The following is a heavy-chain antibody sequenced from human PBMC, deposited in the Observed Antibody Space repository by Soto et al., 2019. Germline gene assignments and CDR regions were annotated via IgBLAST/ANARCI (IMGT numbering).Heavy chain of an antibody. CDR1: GGSISSYY. Sequence: EPLSLTCTVSGGSISSYYWSWTRQPPGKGLEWIGYIYYSGSTNYNPSLKSRVTISVDTSKNQFSLKLSSVTAADTAVYYCAREGAVAMVRGVPLWYYGMDVWGQGTTGTVSS. J-gene: IGHJ6*02. CDR2: IYYSGST. CDR3: AREGAVAMVRGVPLWYYGMDV. D-gene: IGHD3-10*01. V-gene: IGHV4-59*01.